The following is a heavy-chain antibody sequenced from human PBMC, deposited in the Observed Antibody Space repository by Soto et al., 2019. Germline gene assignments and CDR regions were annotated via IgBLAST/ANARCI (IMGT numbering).Heavy chain of an antibody. CDR1: GGSISSYY. CDR2: IYYSGST. Sequence: SETLSLTCTVSGGSISSYYWSWIRQPPGKGLEWIGYIYYSGSTNYNPSLKSRVTISVDTSKNQFSLKLSSVTAADTAVYYCARTRYSSSSDQNYYYYYYMDVWGKGTTVTVSS. CDR3: ARTRYSSSSDQNYYYYYYMDV. J-gene: IGHJ6*03. D-gene: IGHD6-6*01. V-gene: IGHV4-59*08.